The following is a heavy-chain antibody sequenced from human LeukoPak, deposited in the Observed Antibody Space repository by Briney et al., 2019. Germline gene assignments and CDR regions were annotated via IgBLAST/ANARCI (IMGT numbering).Heavy chain of an antibody. V-gene: IGHV1-2*06. CDR3: ARDLASTPYWELDY. CDR2: INPNSGDT. Sequence: GASVKVSCKASGYTFTAYYIHWVRRAPGQGLEWMGRINPNSGDTDYAQEFQGRVTMTRDTSITTAQMELTRLRSDDTAVYYCARDLASTPYWELDYWGQGTLLTVSS. CDR1: GYTFTAYY. D-gene: IGHD1-26*01. J-gene: IGHJ4*02.